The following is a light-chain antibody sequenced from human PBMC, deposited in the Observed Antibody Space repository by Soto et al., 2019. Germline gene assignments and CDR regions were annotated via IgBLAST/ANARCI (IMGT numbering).Light chain of an antibody. J-gene: IGKJ5*01. CDR1: QSVSSN. CDR3: QQYSNWPSWT. CDR2: GAS. V-gene: IGKV3-15*01. Sequence: EILMTQSPATLSVSPGERATVSCRASQSVSSNLAWYQQKPGQAPRLLIYGASTRATGIPARFSGSGSGTEFTLTISSLQSEDFAVYYCQQYSNWPSWTFGQGTRLEI.